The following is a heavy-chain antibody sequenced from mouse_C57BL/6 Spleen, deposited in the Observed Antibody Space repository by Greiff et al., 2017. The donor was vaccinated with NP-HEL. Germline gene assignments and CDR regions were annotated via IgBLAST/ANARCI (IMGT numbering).Heavy chain of an antibody. CDR1: GYTFTDYE. D-gene: IGHD2-4*01. CDR2: IDPETGGT. CDR3: TSLYYDYAPDY. Sequence: QVQLQQSGAELVRPGASVTLSCKASGYTFTDYEMHWVKQTPVHGLEWIGAIDPETGGTAYNQKFKGKAILTADKSSSTAYMELRSLTSEDSAVYYCTSLYYDYAPDYWGQGTTLTVSS. J-gene: IGHJ2*01. V-gene: IGHV1-15*01.